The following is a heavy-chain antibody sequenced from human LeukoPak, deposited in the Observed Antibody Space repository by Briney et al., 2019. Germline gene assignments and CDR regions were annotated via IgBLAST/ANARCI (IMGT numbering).Heavy chain of an antibody. CDR3: ARVGHYDNAFDI. CDR1: GDSISHYY. J-gene: IGHJ3*02. D-gene: IGHD3-22*01. Sequence: SETLSLTCTVSGDSISHYYWSWIRQPPGKGLEWIGYIYYSGSTNYNPSLKSRVTISVDTSKNQFSLKLSSVTAADTAVYYCARVGHYDNAFDIWGQGTMVTVSS. V-gene: IGHV4-59*01. CDR2: IYYSGST.